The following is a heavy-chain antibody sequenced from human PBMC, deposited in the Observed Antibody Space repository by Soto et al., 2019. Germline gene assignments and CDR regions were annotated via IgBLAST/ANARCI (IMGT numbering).Heavy chain of an antibody. J-gene: IGHJ4*02. D-gene: IGHD5-18*01. CDR2: IYYSGST. V-gene: IGHV4-59*08. CDR1: GGSISSYY. CDR3: ARRYGSCFDY. Sequence: QVQLQESGPGLVKPSETLSLTCTVSGGSISSYYWSWIRQPPGKGLEWIGYIYYSGSTNNNPSLQRRVTISVDPSKKQFSLKLSSVTAADTAVYYCARRYGSCFDYWGQGTLVTVSS.